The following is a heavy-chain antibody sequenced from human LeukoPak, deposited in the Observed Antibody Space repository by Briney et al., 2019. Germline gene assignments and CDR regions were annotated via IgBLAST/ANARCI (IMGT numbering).Heavy chain of an antibody. CDR3: AKWAPLLDSTSCLGGGCNAFDI. V-gene: IGHV3-23*01. CDR2: ISGSDDGI. J-gene: IGHJ3*02. CDR1: GFTFSSYA. D-gene: IGHD2-2*01. Sequence: PGGSLRLSCAASGFTFSSYAMSWVRQAPGKGLEWVSAISGSDDGIYYADSVKGRFTISRDNSKNTLYLQMNSLRAEDTAVYYCAKWAPLLDSTSCLGGGCNAFDIWGQGTMVTVSS.